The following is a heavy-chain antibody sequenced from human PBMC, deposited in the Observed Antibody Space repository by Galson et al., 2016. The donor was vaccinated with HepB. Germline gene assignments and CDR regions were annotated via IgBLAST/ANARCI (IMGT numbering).Heavy chain of an antibody. D-gene: IGHD3-10*01. J-gene: IGHJ3*02. CDR2: ILASIETE. V-gene: IGHV1-69*13. CDR1: GGAFRKYV. CDR3: AKGLEGVSGAFDI. Sequence: SVKVSCKVSGGAFRKYVMTWVRQAPGQGPKWIGGILASIETESYAQNFQDRVTITADESTNTTYMELSGLRSADTALYYCAKGLEGVSGAFDIWGQGTMVTVSS.